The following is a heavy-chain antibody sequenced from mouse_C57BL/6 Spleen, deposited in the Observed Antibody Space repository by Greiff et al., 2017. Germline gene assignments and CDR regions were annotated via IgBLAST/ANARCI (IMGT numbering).Heavy chain of an antibody. D-gene: IGHD2-5*01. CDR1: GFTFSSYT. Sequence: EVHLVESGGGLVKPGGSLKLSCAASGFTFSSYTMSWVRQTPEKRLEWVATISGGGGNTYYPDSVKGRFTISRDNAKNTLYLQMSSLRSEDTALYYCARMDMIVTTSWFAYWGQGTLVTVSA. V-gene: IGHV5-9*01. CDR3: ARMDMIVTTSWFAY. J-gene: IGHJ3*01. CDR2: ISGGGGNT.